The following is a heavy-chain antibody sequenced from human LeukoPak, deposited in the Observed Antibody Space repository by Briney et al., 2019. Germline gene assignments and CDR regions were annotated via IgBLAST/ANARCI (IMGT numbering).Heavy chain of an antibody. D-gene: IGHD4-17*01. V-gene: IGHV4-59*01. Sequence: SETLSLTCTVYGGSISGYYWSWIRQPPGKGLEWIGYIYYTGSTNYNPSLKSRVTISVDTSKNQFSLKVSSVTAADTAVYYCVRSKSGTYGWFDPWGQGTLVTVSS. CDR2: IYYTGST. J-gene: IGHJ5*02. CDR3: VRSKSGTYGWFDP. CDR1: GGSISGYY.